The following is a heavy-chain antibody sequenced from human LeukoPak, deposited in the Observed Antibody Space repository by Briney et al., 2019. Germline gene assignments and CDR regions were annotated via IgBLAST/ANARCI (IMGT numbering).Heavy chain of an antibody. J-gene: IGHJ6*02. D-gene: IGHD1-1*01. CDR3: ARRGTGHGMDV. CDR1: GFTLKNNW. V-gene: IGHV3-74*01. CDR2: INNDGSSA. Sequence: GGSLRLSWAPSGFTLKNNWIHWARKVPGKGRVWVSRINNDGSSASYVDSVKGRFTISRDNAKNTLFLQMNSLRAEDTAVYYCARRGTGHGMDVWGQGTTVIVSS.